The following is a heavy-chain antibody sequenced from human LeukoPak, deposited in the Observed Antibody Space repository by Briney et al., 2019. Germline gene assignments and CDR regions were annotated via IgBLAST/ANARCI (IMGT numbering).Heavy chain of an antibody. J-gene: IGHJ4*02. D-gene: IGHD4-17*01. CDR1: GFTFSRYW. CDR2: IKSDGSYI. CDR3: VKDDGNYGIDY. Sequence: PGGSLRLSCAGSGFTFSRYWMHWVRQGPGKGLVWVARIKSDGSYISYTDSVKGRFTISRDNAKSTLYLQMNSLRAEDTAVYFCVKDDGNYGIDYWGQGTLVTVSS. V-gene: IGHV3-74*01.